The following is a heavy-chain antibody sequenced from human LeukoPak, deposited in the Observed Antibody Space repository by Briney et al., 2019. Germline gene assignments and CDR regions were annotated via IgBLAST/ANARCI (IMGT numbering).Heavy chain of an antibody. CDR3: ARDQQGYYYDSSGGSHDY. Sequence: GGSLRLSCAASGFTFRSYEMNWVRQASGKGLEWVSYISGSGNTINYADSVKGRFTSSRDNDKNSLYLQMNSLRAEDTAVYYCARDQQGYYYDSSGGSHDYWGQGTLVTVSS. J-gene: IGHJ4*02. V-gene: IGHV3-48*03. CDR1: GFTFRSYE. CDR2: ISGSGNTI. D-gene: IGHD3-22*01.